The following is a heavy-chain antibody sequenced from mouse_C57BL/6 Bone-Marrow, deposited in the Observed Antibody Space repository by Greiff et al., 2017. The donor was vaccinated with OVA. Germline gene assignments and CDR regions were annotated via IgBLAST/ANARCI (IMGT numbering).Heavy chain of an antibody. J-gene: IGHJ2*01. CDR1: GYAFSSSW. V-gene: IGHV1-82*01. D-gene: IGHD2-3*01. CDR3: ARRRNDGYYPFDY. CDR2: IYPGDGDT. Sequence: QVQLQQSGPELVKPGASVKISCKASGYAFSSSWMNWVKQRPGKGLEWIGRIYPGDGDTNYNGKFKGKATLTADKSSSTAYMQLSSLTSEDSAVYFCARRRNDGYYPFDYWGQGTTLTVSS.